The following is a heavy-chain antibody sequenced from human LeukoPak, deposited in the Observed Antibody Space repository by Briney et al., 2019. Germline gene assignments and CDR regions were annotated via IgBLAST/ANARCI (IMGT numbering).Heavy chain of an antibody. Sequence: GGSLRLSCAASGFTFHDHGMSWVRQAPGKGLEWVSALNWNGDNTGYADSVKGRFTISRDNTKESLYLQMNSLTAEDTAFYYCAREEGPYFDCWGQGTLVTVSS. CDR1: GFTFHDHG. CDR2: LNWNGDNT. V-gene: IGHV3-20*04. CDR3: AREEGPYFDC. J-gene: IGHJ4*02.